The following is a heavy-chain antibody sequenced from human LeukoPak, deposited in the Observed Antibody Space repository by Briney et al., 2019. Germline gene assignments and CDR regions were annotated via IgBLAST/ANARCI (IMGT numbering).Heavy chain of an antibody. CDR1: GGTFSSYA. CDR3: ARVPLHTPTPLYYYGMDV. CDR2: IIPIFGTA. Sequence: SVKVSCKASGGTFSSYAISWVRQAPGQGLEWMGGIIPIFGTANYAQKFQGRVTITADESTSTAYMELSSLRSEDTAVYYCARVPLHTPTPLYYYGMDVWGQGTTVTVSS. J-gene: IGHJ6*02. D-gene: IGHD5-18*01. V-gene: IGHV1-69*13.